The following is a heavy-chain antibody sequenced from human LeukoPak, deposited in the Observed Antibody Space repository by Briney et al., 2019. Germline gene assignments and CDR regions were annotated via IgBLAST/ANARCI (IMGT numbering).Heavy chain of an antibody. CDR1: GFTFSSYG. V-gene: IGHV3-33*01. CDR3: ARDTDTFDI. J-gene: IGHJ3*02. CDR2: IWYDGSDK. Sequence: GRSLRLSCAATGFTFSSYGMHSVRQAPGKGLEWVAVIWYDGSDKYYADSVKGRFTTSRDNSKNTLYLQMNSLRAEDTAVYYCARDTDTFDIWGQGTMVTVSS.